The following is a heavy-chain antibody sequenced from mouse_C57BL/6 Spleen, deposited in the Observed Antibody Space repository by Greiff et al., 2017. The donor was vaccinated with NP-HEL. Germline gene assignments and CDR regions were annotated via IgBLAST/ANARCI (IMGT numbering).Heavy chain of an antibody. Sequence: EVQLQQSGPELVKPGASVKIPCKASGYTFTDYNMDWVKQSHGKSLEWIGDINPNNGGTIYNQKFKGKATLTVDKSSSTAYMELRSLTSEDTAVYYCARDPTYYDYAMDYWGQGTSVTVSS. CDR1: GYTFTDYN. CDR2: INPNNGGT. V-gene: IGHV1-18*01. D-gene: IGHD2-4*01. CDR3: ARDPTYYDYAMDY. J-gene: IGHJ4*01.